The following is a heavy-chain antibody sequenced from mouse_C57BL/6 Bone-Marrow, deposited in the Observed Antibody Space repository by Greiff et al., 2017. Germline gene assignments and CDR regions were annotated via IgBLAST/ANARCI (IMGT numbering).Heavy chain of an antibody. CDR3: ARSLLRLLAY. CDR1: GYSFTSYY. J-gene: IGHJ3*01. V-gene: IGHV1-66*01. D-gene: IGHD1-2*01. Sequence: QVTLKESGPELVKPGASVKISCKASGYSFTSYYIHWVKQRPGQGLEWIGWIYPGSGNTKYNEKFKGKATLTADTSSSTAYMQRSSLTSEDSAVYYCARSLLRLLAYWGQGTLVTVSA. CDR2: IYPGSGNT.